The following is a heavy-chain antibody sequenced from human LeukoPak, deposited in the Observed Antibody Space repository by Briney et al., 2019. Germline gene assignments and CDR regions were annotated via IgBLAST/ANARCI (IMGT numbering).Heavy chain of an antibody. Sequence: PSETLSLTCAVYGGSFSGYYWSWIRQPPGKGLEWIGEINHSGSTNYNPTLKSRVTISVDTSKNQFSLKLSSVTAADTAVYYCARGESSGSNWFDLWGQGTLVTVSA. J-gene: IGHJ5*02. CDR3: ARGESSGSNWFDL. CDR2: INHSGST. CDR1: GGSFSGYY. V-gene: IGHV4-34*01. D-gene: IGHD3-22*01.